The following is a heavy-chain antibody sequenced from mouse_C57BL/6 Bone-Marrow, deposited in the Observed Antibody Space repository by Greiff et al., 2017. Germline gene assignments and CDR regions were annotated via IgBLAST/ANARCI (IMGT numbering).Heavy chain of an antibody. CDR1: GYTFTSYW. CDR3: ARDYYYAMDY. CDR2: IHPNSGST. V-gene: IGHV1-64*01. D-gene: IGHD2-4*01. J-gene: IGHJ4*01. Sequence: QVQLQQPGAELVKPGASVKLSCKASGYTFTSYWMHWVKQRPGQGLEWIGMIHPNSGSTNYNEKFKGKATLTVDKSSSTAYMQLSSLTSEDSAVYDCARDYYYAMDYWGQGTSVTVSS.